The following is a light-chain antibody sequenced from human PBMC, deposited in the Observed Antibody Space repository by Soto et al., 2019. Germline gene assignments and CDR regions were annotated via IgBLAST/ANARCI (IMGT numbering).Light chain of an antibody. CDR2: AAS. V-gene: IGKV3-20*01. J-gene: IGKJ2*01. Sequence: EIVLTQSPGTLSLSPGERATLSCRASQSISSSYLAWYQQKPGQAPRLLIYAASSRATRIPDRFSGSGTGTDFTLTISRLEPEEFAVYYCQQYGSSSYTVGQGTQLEIK. CDR3: QQYGSSSYT. CDR1: QSISSSY.